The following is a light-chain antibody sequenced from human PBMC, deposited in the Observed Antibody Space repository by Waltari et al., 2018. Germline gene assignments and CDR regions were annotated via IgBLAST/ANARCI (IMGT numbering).Light chain of an antibody. CDR2: RNT. V-gene: IGLV1-47*01. Sequence: QSVMTQPPSAYGTPGQRVTISGSGSSSNIGSNYVYWYQQLPATAPNILIYRNTPRPSGVPDRFSGSKSGTSASLAISGLRSDDEADYYCAAWDDSLCGWVFGGVTKLPVL. CDR3: AAWDDSLCGWV. CDR1: SSNIGSNY. J-gene: IGLJ3*02.